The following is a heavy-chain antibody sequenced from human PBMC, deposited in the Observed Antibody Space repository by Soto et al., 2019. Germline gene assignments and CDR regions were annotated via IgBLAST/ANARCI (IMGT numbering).Heavy chain of an antibody. CDR1: GFTFSTSW. CDR2: IKQDGSEK. J-gene: IGHJ4*02. Sequence: GGSLRLSCAASGFTFSTSWMAWVRQAPGKGLEWVADIKQDGSEKNYVDSVKGRVTISRDNAKSSLYLQMNSLRAEDTAVYYCAREMGDDFWSGYYAGYYFDYWGQGTLVTVSS. CDR3: AREMGDDFWSGYYAGYYFDY. V-gene: IGHV3-7*01. D-gene: IGHD3-3*01.